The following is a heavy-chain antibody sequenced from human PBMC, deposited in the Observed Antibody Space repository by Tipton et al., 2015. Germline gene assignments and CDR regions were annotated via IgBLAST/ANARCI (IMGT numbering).Heavy chain of an antibody. CDR1: GDSISRSNYY. CDR2: IHYGGNT. V-gene: IGHV4-39*01. J-gene: IGHJ4*02. Sequence: TLSLICTVSGDSISRSNYYWGWIRQPPGMGLEWIASIHYGGNTHYNPSLMSRVTISVDTSKNQFSLTLNSVTAADTAFYYCARKPVVRGAYYYFDYWGQGTLVTVSS. CDR3: ARKPVVRGAYYYFDY. D-gene: IGHD3-10*01.